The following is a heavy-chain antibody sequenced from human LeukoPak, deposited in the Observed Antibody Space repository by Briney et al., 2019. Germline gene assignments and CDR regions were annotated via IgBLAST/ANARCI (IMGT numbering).Heavy chain of an antibody. CDR2: IIPIFGTA. D-gene: IGHD6-19*01. CDR3: ARVAAVAGNSWFDP. V-gene: IGHV1-69*13. J-gene: IGHJ5*02. CDR1: GGTFSSYA. Sequence: SVKVSCKASGGTFSSYAISWVRHTPGQGLEWMGGIIPIFGTANYAQKFQGRVTITADESTSTAYMELSSLRSEDTAVYYCARVAAVAGNSWFDPWGQGTLVTVSS.